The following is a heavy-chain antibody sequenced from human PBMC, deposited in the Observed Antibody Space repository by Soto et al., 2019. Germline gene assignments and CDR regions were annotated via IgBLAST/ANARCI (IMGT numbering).Heavy chain of an antibody. CDR2: MNPNSGNT. CDR1: GYTFTSYD. J-gene: IGHJ6*02. D-gene: IGHD3-10*01. V-gene: IGHV1-8*01. Sequence: QVKLVQSGAEVNKPGASVKVSCKASGYTFTSYDINWVRQATGQGLEWMGWMNPNSGNTGYAQKFQGRATTIRNTFLIKAYIDLSSLRCEDTAVYYCTRQGVRGMDVRGQGTKVTVSS. CDR3: TRQGVRGMDV.